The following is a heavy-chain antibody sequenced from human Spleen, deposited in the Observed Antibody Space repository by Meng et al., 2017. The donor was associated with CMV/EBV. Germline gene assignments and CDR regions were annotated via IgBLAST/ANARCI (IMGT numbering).Heavy chain of an antibody. CDR1: GFTFSSYA. D-gene: IGHD6-6*01. Sequence: GESLKISCAASGFTFSSYAMHWVRQGPGKGLEWVAVISYDGSNKYYADSVKGRFTISRDNSKNTLYLQMNSLRAEDTAVYYCARGYSSSENYWGQGTLVTVSS. CDR2: ISYDGSNK. CDR3: ARGYSSSENY. V-gene: IGHV3-30*19. J-gene: IGHJ4*02.